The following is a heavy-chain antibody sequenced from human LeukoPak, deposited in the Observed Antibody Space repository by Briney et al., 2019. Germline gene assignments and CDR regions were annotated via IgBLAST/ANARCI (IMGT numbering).Heavy chain of an antibody. D-gene: IGHD1-26*01. Sequence: ASVKVSCKASGYTFTSYGISWVRQAPGQGLEWMGWISAYNGNTNYAQKLQGRVTMTTDTSTSTAYMELRSLRSDDTALYYCARNQWELGTDAFDIWGQGTMVTVSS. CDR3: ARNQWELGTDAFDI. J-gene: IGHJ3*02. V-gene: IGHV1-18*01. CDR1: GYTFTSYG. CDR2: ISAYNGNT.